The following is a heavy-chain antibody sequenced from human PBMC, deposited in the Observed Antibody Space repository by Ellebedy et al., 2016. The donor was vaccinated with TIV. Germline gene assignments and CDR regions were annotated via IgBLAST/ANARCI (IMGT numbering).Heavy chain of an antibody. D-gene: IGHD3-10*01. J-gene: IGHJ5*02. CDR2: ISYDGSNK. CDR3: ARDVLYGEIWP. Sequence: GGSLRLSCAASGFTFSSYGMHWVRQAPGKGLEWVAVISYDGSNKYYADSVKGRFTISRDNAKNALYLQMNSLTVEDTAVYYCARDVLYGEIWPWGQGTPVTVSS. V-gene: IGHV3-30*03. CDR1: GFTFSSYG.